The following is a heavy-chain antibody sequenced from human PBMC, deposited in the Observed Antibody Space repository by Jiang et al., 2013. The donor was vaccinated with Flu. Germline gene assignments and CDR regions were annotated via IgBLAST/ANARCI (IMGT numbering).Heavy chain of an antibody. J-gene: IGHJ3*02. CDR3: ARGRGYYGSGTEAGAFDI. CDR2: ISYDGSNK. CDR1: IHFSSYA. D-gene: IGHD3-10*01. V-gene: IGHV3-30-3*01. Sequence: LVESGEAWSSLEVPETLLCSLWIHFSSYAMHWVRQAPGKGLEWVAVISYDGSNKYYADSVKGRFTISRDNSKNTLYLQMNSLRAEDTAVYYCARGRGYYGSGTEAGAFDIWGQGTMVTVSS.